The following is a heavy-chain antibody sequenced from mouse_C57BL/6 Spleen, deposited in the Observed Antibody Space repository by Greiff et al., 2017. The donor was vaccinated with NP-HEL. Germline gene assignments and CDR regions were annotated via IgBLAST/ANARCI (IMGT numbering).Heavy chain of an antibody. V-gene: IGHV5-4*01. CDR1: GFTFSSYA. CDR3: ARDKDYGSSYWWYFDV. D-gene: IGHD1-1*01. CDR2: ISDGGSYT. Sequence: DVHLVESGGGLVKPGGSLKLSCAASGFTFSSYAMSWVRQTPEKRLEWVATISDGGSYTYYPDNVKGRFTISRDNAKNNLYLQMSHLKSEDTAMYYCARDKDYGSSYWWYFDVWGTGTTVTVSS. J-gene: IGHJ1*03.